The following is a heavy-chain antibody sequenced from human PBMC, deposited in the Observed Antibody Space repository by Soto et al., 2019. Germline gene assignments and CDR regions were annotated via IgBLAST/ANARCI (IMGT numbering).Heavy chain of an antibody. CDR2: INPSGGST. Sequence: ASVKVSCKSSGYTFTSYYMHWVRQAPGQGLEWMGIINPSGGSTSYAQKFQGRVTMTRDTSTSTVYMELSSLRSEDTAVYYCARDRKSYSSSWWGYAFDIWGQGTMVTVPS. CDR1: GYTFTSYY. V-gene: IGHV1-46*03. D-gene: IGHD6-13*01. CDR3: ARDRKSYSSSWWGYAFDI. J-gene: IGHJ3*02.